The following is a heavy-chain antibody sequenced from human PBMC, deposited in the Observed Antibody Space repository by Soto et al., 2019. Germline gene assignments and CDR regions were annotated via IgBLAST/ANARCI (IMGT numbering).Heavy chain of an antibody. CDR2: ITSRGDRA. V-gene: IGHV3-23*01. CDR3: AHTQGIVLVPAAIWY. D-gene: IGHD2-2*02. J-gene: IGHJ4*02. Sequence: GRSLRLSSEASGFTFSSYDMSRVRQAAGKGLERVSGITSRGDRASCADSVKGRSTISRDNSKNTLYLQMNSLRAEDTAVYYCAHTQGIVLVPAAIWYWGQGTRVTVSS. CDR1: GFTFSSYD.